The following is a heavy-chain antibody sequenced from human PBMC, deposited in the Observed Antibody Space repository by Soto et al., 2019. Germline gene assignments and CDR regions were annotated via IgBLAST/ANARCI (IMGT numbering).Heavy chain of an antibody. J-gene: IGHJ4*02. Sequence: QVQLVQSGAEVRKPGSSVKVSCKASGGTFSRHAISWVRQAPGQGLEWMGGIIPIFGTANHAQKFQGRVTIIADESKSTAYMEVSSLRSEDTAIYYCARGWGYDTSVYYYACWGQGTLVSVSS. V-gene: IGHV1-69*01. CDR3: ARGWGYDTSVYYYAC. D-gene: IGHD3-22*01. CDR2: IIPIFGTA. CDR1: GGTFSRHA.